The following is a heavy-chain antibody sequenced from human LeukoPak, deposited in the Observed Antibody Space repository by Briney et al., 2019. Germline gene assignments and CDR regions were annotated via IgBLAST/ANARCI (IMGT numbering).Heavy chain of an antibody. V-gene: IGHV1-8*01. J-gene: IGHJ4*02. CDR1: GYTFSSHD. D-gene: IGHD3-16*01. CDR2: MNPNSGNT. CDR3: ARTSSNNGLVWFDF. Sequence: ASVKVSCKASGYTFSSHDINWVRQATGQGLEWMGWMNPNSGNTGYVQKFQGRVTMTRDTSISTAYMELSSLRSEDTAVYYCARTSSNNGLVWFDFWGQGTLVTVSS.